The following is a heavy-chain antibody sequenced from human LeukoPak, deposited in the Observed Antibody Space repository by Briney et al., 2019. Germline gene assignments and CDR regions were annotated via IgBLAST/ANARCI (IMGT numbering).Heavy chain of an antibody. D-gene: IGHD1-26*01. CDR1: GFTVSSNY. Sequence: AGGSLRLSCAASGFTVSSNYMSWVRQAPGKGLEWVTFIQYDGTNKYYADSVKGRFTISRDNSKNTLYLQMNSLRAEDTAVYYCAKEMGGSYYYYYMDVWGKGTTVTISS. V-gene: IGHV3-30*02. CDR2: IQYDGTNK. CDR3: AKEMGGSYYYYYMDV. J-gene: IGHJ6*03.